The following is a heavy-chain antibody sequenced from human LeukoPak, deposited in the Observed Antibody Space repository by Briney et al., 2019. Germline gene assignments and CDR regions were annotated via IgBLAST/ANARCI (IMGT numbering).Heavy chain of an antibody. CDR2: ISNSGSA. CDR1: GGSIRSSY. V-gene: IGHV4-59*01. J-gene: IGHJ6*03. Sequence: PSETLSLTCTVSGGSIRSSYWSWIRQPPGQGLEWIGYISNSGSANYNPSLRGRVSISVGMSNIQIFLDLTSVTAADTAVYYCARAQYDGFSSGYSGGFYYMDVWGKGTTVSVSS. CDR3: ARAQYDGFSSGYSGGFYYMDV. D-gene: IGHD3-3*01.